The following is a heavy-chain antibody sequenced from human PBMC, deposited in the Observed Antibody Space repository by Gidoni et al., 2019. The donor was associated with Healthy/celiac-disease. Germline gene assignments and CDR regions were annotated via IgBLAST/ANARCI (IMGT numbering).Heavy chain of an antibody. CDR2: IYYSGST. CDR3: ARGGYSYGYDY. CDR1: GGSISSYY. Sequence: QVQLQESGPGLVKPSETLSLTCTVPGGSISSYYWSWIRQPPGKGLEWIGYIYYSGSTNYNPSLKSRVTISVDTSKNQFSLKLSSVTAADTAVYYCARGGYSYGYDYWGQGTLVTVSS. J-gene: IGHJ4*02. D-gene: IGHD5-18*01. V-gene: IGHV4-59*01.